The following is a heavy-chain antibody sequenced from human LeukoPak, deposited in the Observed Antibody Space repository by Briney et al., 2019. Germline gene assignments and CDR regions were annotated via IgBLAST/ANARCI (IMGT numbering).Heavy chain of an antibody. J-gene: IGHJ4*02. CDR3: GRDLIGTAASWDC. Sequence: GGSLRLSCAASGFTFSSYGMHWVRQAPGKGLEWVAFIRYDGSNKYYADSVKGRFTISRDNSKNTLYLQMNSLRVEDTAVYYCGRDLIGTAASWDCWGQGTLVTVS. CDR2: IRYDGSNK. D-gene: IGHD6-25*01. V-gene: IGHV3-30*02. CDR1: GFTFSSYG.